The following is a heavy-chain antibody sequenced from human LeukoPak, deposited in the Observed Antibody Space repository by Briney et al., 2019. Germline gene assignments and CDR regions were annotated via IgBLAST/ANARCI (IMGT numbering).Heavy chain of an antibody. CDR3: ARDASGYGQFDY. CDR1: GGSISSGGYY. CDR2: IYYSGST. D-gene: IGHD5-18*01. J-gene: IGHJ4*02. Sequence: SETLSLTCTVSGGSISSGGYYWSWIRQHPGKGLEWIGYIYYSGSTYYNPSLKSRLTISVDTSKDQFSLKLSSVTAADTAVYYCARDASGYGQFDYWGQGTLVTVSS. V-gene: IGHV4-31*03.